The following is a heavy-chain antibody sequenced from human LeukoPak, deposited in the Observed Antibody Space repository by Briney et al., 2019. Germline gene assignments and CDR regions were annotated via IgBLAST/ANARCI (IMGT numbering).Heavy chain of an antibody. CDR3: AKGNPFYDY. Sequence: SETLSLTCTVSGYSISSGYYWGWIRQPPGKGLEWIGSIYHSGSTYYNPSLKSRVTISVDTSKNQFSLKLSSVTAADTAVYYCAKGNPFYDYWGQGTLVTVSS. J-gene: IGHJ4*02. D-gene: IGHD5/OR15-5a*01. CDR2: IYHSGST. V-gene: IGHV4-38-2*02. CDR1: GYSISSGYY.